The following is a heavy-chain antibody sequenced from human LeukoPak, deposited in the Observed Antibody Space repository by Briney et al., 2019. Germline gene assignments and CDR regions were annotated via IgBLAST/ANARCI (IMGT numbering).Heavy chain of an antibody. J-gene: IGHJ4*02. CDR3: ARGRMVRGPYYDY. D-gene: IGHD3-10*01. Sequence: SETLSLTCAVYGGSFSGYYWSWIRQPPGKGLERIGEINHSGSTNYNPSLKSRVTISVDTSKNQFSLKLSSVTAADTAVYYCARGRMVRGPYYDYWGQGTLVTVSS. V-gene: IGHV4-34*01. CDR2: INHSGST. CDR1: GGSFSGYY.